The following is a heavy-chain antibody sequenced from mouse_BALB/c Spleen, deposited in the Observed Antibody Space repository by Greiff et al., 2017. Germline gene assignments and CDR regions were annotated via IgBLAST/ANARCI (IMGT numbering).Heavy chain of an antibody. CDR2: INPSSGYT. Sequence: VQLQQSGAELARPGASVKMSCKASGYTFTSYTMHWVKQRPGQGLEWIGYINPSSGYTNYNQKFKDKATLTADKSSSTAYMQLSSLTSEDSAVYYCARQLGLRPYFDYWGQGTTLTVSS. V-gene: IGHV1-4*01. D-gene: IGHD3-1*01. CDR1: GYTFTSYT. CDR3: ARQLGLRPYFDY. J-gene: IGHJ2*01.